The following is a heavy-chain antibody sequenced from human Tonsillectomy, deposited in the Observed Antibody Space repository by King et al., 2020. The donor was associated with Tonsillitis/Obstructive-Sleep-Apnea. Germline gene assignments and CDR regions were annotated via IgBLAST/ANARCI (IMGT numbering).Heavy chain of an antibody. V-gene: IGHV3-15*01. Sequence: VQLVESGGGLVKPGGSLRLSCAASGVTFSNAWMSWVRQAPGKGLEWVGRIKSKTDGGTTDYAAPGKGRFTISRDDSKNTLYLQMNSLKTEDTAVYYCTTDLDCGGDCYSPKFDYWGQGTLVTVSS. CDR3: TTDLDCGGDCYSPKFDY. D-gene: IGHD2-21*01. J-gene: IGHJ4*02. CDR1: GVTFSNAW. CDR2: IKSKTDGGTT.